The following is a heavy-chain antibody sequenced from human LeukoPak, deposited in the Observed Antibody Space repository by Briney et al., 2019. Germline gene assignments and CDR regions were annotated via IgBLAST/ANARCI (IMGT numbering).Heavy chain of an antibody. Sequence: ASVTVSCKASGYTFTGYYMHWVRQAPGQGLEWMGWINPNSGGTNYAQKFQGRVTMTRDTSIRTAYMELSRLRSDDTAVYYCARGLYGSGSYYYPDRILRALWLNWFDPWGQGTLVTVSS. D-gene: IGHD3-10*01. CDR3: ARGLYGSGSYYYPDRILRALWLNWFDP. CDR2: INPNSGGT. V-gene: IGHV1-2*02. J-gene: IGHJ5*02. CDR1: GYTFTGYY.